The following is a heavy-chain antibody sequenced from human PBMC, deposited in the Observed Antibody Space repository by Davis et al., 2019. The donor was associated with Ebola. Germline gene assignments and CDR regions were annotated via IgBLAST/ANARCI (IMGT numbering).Heavy chain of an antibody. CDR3: ARDGAYYGMDV. CDR2: INHSGST. D-gene: IGHD3-16*01. Sequence: SETLSLTCAVYGGSFSGYYWSWIRQPPGKGLEWIGEINHSGSTNYNPSLKSRVTISVDTSKNQFSLKLSSVTAADTAVYYCARDGAYYGMDVWGQGTTVTVSS. V-gene: IGHV4-34*01. J-gene: IGHJ6*02. CDR1: GGSFSGYY.